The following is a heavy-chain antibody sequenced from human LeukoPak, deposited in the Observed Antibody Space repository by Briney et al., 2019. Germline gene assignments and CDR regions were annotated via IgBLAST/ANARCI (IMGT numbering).Heavy chain of an antibody. CDR1: GFPLNSYL. D-gene: IGHD4-11*01. CDR3: ARSNPSRNALDL. J-gene: IGHJ3*01. V-gene: IGHV3-7*01. CDR2: IKKDGSEE. Sequence: GGPLRLSCAASGFPLNSYLMSCLPEAPGRGLEWVANIKKDGSEETYLDSVKGRFTISRDNAKNSLFLQMNSLRGEDTAVYYCARSNPSRNALDLWGQGTMVTISS.